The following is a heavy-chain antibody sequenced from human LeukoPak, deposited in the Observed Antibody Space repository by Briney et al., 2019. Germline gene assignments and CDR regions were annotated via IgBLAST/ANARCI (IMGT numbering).Heavy chain of an antibody. Sequence: GGSLRLSCAASGFTFSSYAMHWVRQAPGKGLEWVAVISYDGSNKYYADSVKGRFTISRDNSKNTLYLQMNSLRAEDTAVYYCARDLGRPPYGDYSLDYWGQGTLVTVSS. CDR1: GFTFSSYA. CDR2: ISYDGSNK. CDR3: ARDLGRPPYGDYSLDY. V-gene: IGHV3-30*04. J-gene: IGHJ4*02. D-gene: IGHD4-17*01.